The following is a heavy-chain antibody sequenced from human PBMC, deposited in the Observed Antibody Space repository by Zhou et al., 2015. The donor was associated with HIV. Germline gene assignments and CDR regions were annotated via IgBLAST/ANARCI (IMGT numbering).Heavy chain of an antibody. J-gene: IGHJ4*02. CDR1: GYTFSDQY. CDR3: AREVGIAAPGY. Sequence: QVQLVQSGAEVKKPGASVKVSCKASGYTFSDQYMHWVRQAPGQGLEWMGWINPNSGGTNYVQKFQGRVTMTRDTAISTAYMELSRLRSDDTAVYYCAREVGIAAPGYWGQGTLVTVSS. CDR2: INPNSGGT. V-gene: IGHV1-2*02. D-gene: IGHD6-6*01.